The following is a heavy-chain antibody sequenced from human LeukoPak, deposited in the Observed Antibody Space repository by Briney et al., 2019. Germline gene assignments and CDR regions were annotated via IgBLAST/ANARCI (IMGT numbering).Heavy chain of an antibody. Sequence: GGPLRLSFPASGFTFSSYGLSWVRQPPGKGLEWVSTISGSAYNSYFADSVKGRFTISRDNSANTLYLQMDNLRAEDTALYYCAKHSGSYFIYYIDSWGQGTLVTVSS. J-gene: IGHJ4*02. D-gene: IGHD1-26*01. V-gene: IGHV3-23*01. CDR3: AKHSGSYFIYYIDS. CDR1: GFTFSSYG. CDR2: ISGSAYNS.